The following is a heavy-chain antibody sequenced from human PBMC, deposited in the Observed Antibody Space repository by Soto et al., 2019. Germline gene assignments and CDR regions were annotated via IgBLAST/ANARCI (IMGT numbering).Heavy chain of an antibody. CDR3: GCRVENIPHPYYGMDV. CDR1: GGSVRSNNW. J-gene: IGHJ6*02. V-gene: IGHV4-4*02. CDR2: IHHREST. D-gene: IGHD2-21*01. Sequence: SETLSLTCAVSGGSVRSNNWWFWVRQPPGKGLEWIGEIHHRESTNLNPSLKSRVTISVDRSKNEFSLKVKSVTAADTAVYYCGCRVENIPHPYYGMDVWGQGTTVTVSS.